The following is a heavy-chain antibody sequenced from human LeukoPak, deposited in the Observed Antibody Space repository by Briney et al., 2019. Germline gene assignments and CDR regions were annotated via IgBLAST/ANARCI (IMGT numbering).Heavy chain of an antibody. D-gene: IGHD2-15*01. J-gene: IGHJ4*02. CDR2: INHSGST. V-gene: IGHV4-34*01. CDR3: ARGHPVVAATHWDY. Sequence: KPSETLSLTCAVSGGSFSGYYWSWIRQPPGKGLEWIGEINHSGSTNYNPSLKSRVTITVDTSKNQFSLKLSSVPAADTAVYYCARGHPVVAATHWDYWGQGTLVTVSS. CDR1: GGSFSGYY.